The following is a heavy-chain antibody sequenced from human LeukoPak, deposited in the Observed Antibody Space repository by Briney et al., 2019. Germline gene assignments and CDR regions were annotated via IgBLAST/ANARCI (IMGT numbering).Heavy chain of an antibody. Sequence: SETLSLTCAVYGGSFSGYYWSWIRQPPGKGLEWIGEINHSGSTNYNPSLKSRVTISVDTSKNQLSLKLSSVTAADTAVYYCARGHTVTTGSYNWFDPWGQGTLVTVSS. CDR3: ARGHTVTTGSYNWFDP. CDR1: GGSFSGYY. D-gene: IGHD4-4*01. V-gene: IGHV4-34*01. CDR2: INHSGST. J-gene: IGHJ5*02.